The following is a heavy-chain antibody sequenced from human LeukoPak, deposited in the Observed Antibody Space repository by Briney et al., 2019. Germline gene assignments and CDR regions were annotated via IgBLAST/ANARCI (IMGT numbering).Heavy chain of an antibody. CDR1: GFTVSSYS. J-gene: IGHJ5*02. CDR2: ISSSSSYI. CDR3: ARGRGSGPNWFDP. Sequence: GGSLRLSCAASGFTVSSYSMNWVRQAPGKGLEWVSSISSSSSYIYYADSVKGRFTISRDNAKNSLYLQMNSLRAEDTAVYYCARGRGSGPNWFDPWGQGTLVTVSS. V-gene: IGHV3-21*01. D-gene: IGHD3-10*01.